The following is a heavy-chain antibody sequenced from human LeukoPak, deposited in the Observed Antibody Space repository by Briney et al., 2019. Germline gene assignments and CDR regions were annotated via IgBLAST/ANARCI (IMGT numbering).Heavy chain of an antibody. CDR3: AREGEDFNWNGYFDY. V-gene: IGHV4-30-4*08. Sequence: SETLSLTCTVSGGSISSGDYYWSWIRQPPGKGLEWIGYIYYSGSTYYNPSLKSRVTISVDTSKNQFSLKLSSVTAADTAVYYCAREGEDFNWNGYFDYWGQGTLVTVSS. D-gene: IGHD1-1*01. J-gene: IGHJ4*02. CDR1: GGSISSGDYY. CDR2: IYYSGST.